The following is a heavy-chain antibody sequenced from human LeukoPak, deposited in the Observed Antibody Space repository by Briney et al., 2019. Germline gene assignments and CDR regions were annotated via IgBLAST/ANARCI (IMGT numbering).Heavy chain of an antibody. CDR2: LRSDGSNI. CDR3: ARRAGAYSHPYDY. D-gene: IGHD4/OR15-4a*01. Sequence: GSLRLSCTASGCIFSNYGMHWVRQAPGKGPECVAFLRSDGSNIYYGDSVKGRFTISRDNSKSTVYLQMNSLRAEDTAVYYCARRAGAYSHPYDYWGQGTLVTVSS. J-gene: IGHJ4*02. V-gene: IGHV3-30*02. CDR1: GCIFSNYG.